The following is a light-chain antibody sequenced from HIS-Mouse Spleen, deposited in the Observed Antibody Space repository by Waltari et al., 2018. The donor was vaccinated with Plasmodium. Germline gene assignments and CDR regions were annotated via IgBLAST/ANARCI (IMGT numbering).Light chain of an antibody. J-gene: IGKJ3*01. CDR2: GAS. CDR1: QSVSSN. V-gene: IGKV3-15*01. Sequence: EIVMTQSPATLSVSPGERATPSCRASQSVSSNLAWYQQKPGQAPRLLIYGASTRATGIQARFSGSGSGTEFTLTISSLQSEDFAVYYCQQYNNWSFTFGPGTKVDIK. CDR3: QQYNNWSFT.